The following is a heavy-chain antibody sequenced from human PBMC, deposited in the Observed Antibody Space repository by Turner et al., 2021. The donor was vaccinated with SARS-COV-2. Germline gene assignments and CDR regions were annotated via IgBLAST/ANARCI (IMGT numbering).Heavy chain of an antibody. D-gene: IGHD3-10*01. CDR3: ARAYGSGSYGHYYGMDV. V-gene: IGHV1-18*01. CDR1: GYTFASYG. Sequence: QVQLVQSGAEVQKPGASVKVACQASGYTFASYGLSWVRQAPGQGLEWMGWISAYNGNTNYAQKLQGRVTMSTDTSTSTAYMELRSLRSDDTAVYYCARAYGSGSYGHYYGMDVWGQGTTVTVSS. J-gene: IGHJ6*02. CDR2: ISAYNGNT.